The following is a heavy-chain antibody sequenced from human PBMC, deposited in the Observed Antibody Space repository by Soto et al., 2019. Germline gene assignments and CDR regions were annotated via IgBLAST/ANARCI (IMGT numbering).Heavy chain of an antibody. CDR2: VSYDGSNK. Sequence: QVQLVESGGGVVQPGTSLRLSCAASGFTFSSYGMHWVRQAPGKGLEWVALVSYDGSNKYYANSVKGRFTISRDNSKNTLYLQMNSLRAEDMALFYCAKDSGYSYGHYCDYWGQGTLVTVSS. CDR3: AKDSGYSYGHYCDY. D-gene: IGHD5-18*01. V-gene: IGHV3-30*18. J-gene: IGHJ4*02. CDR1: GFTFSSYG.